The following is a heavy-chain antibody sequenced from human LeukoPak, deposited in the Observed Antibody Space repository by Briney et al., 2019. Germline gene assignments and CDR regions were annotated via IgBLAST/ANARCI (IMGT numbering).Heavy chain of an antibody. CDR1: GDSISSYY. CDR3: ARGYFDTSGYSNPFDH. D-gene: IGHD3-22*01. CDR2: IHISGTT. V-gene: IGHV4-4*08. Sequence: PSETLSLTCTVSGDSISSYYWSWMRQTPGKGLEWIGCIHISGTTIYNPSLKSRVTISVDTSKNQFSLKLSSVTAADTAVYYCARGYFDTSGYSNPFDHWGPGTLVTVSS. J-gene: IGHJ4*02.